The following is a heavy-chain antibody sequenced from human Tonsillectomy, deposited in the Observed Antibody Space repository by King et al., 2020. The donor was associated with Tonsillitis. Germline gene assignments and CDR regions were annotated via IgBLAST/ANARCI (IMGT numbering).Heavy chain of an antibody. D-gene: IGHD2-21*01. CDR2: SRNKNKGYTT. CDR1: GFTFSDHD. J-gene: IGHJ4*02. V-gene: IGHV3-72*01. CDR3: AVCRRSLCF. Sequence: VQLVESGGDLVQPGGSLRLSCTASGFTFSDHDMDWVRQAPGKGLEWVGRSRNKNKGYTTEYAASVKGRFIISRDGSMNSMYLQLNSLTIEDTAVYYCAVCRRSLCFWGQGTLVTDSS.